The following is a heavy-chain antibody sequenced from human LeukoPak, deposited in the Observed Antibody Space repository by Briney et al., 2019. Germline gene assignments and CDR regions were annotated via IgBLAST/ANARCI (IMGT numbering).Heavy chain of an antibody. CDR2: IWYDGSNK. D-gene: IGHD4-17*01. J-gene: IGHJ4*02. V-gene: IGHV3-33*06. CDR3: AKPARGDYGDYVYDY. CDR1: GFTFSSYG. Sequence: GRSLRLSCAASGFTFSSYGMHWVRQAPGKGLERVAVIWYDGSNKYYADSVKGRFTISRDNSKNTLYLQMNSLRAEDTAVQYCAKPARGDYGDYVYDYWGQGTLVTVSS.